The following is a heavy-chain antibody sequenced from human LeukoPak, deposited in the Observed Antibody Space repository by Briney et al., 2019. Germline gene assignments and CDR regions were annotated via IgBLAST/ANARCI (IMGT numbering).Heavy chain of an antibody. J-gene: IGHJ4*02. V-gene: IGHV3-23*01. CDR2: FSGSGTST. CDR3: AKDSRLLRGVVTTAFDS. Sequence: GGSLRLSCAASGFPFSGYAMSWVRQTPGKGLEWVAAFSGSGTSTYYADSVKGRFTISRDNSKNILFLQMSSLRVEDTAIYYCAKDSRLLRGVVTTAFDSWGQGTLVTVSS. CDR1: GFPFSGYA. D-gene: IGHD3-3*01.